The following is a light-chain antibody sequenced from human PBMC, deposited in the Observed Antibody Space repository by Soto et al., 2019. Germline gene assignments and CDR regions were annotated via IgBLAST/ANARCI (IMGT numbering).Light chain of an antibody. CDR1: QSVSSY. CDR3: QHRANWPLT. CDR2: DAS. V-gene: IGKV3-11*01. Sequence: EIVLTQSPATLSLSPGERATLSCRASQSVSSYLAWYQQKPGQAPRLLIYDASIRATDIPARFSGSGSGTDFTLTISSLEPEDFALYYCQHRANWPLTFGGGTKVDIK. J-gene: IGKJ4*01.